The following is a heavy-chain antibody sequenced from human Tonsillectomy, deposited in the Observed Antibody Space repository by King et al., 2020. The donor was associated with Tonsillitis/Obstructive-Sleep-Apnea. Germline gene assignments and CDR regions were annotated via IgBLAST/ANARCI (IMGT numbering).Heavy chain of an antibody. CDR1: GYSFTSYW. CDR2: IYPGDSDT. Sequence: QLVQSGAEVKKPGESLKISCKGSGYSFTSYWIGWVRQMPGKGLEWMGIIYPGDSDTRYSPSFQGQVTISADKSITTAYLQWSSLKASDTAMYYCASRAPYYYDSSGYYACAFDIWGQGTMVTVSS. J-gene: IGHJ3*02. V-gene: IGHV5-51*01. CDR3: ASRAPYYYDSSGYYACAFDI. D-gene: IGHD3-22*01.